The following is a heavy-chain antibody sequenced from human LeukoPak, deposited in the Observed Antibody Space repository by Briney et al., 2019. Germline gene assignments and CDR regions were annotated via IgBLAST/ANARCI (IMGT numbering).Heavy chain of an antibody. Sequence: ASVKVSCKASGYTFTSYYMHWVRQAPGQGLEWMGIINPSGGSTSYAQKFQGRVTMTRDMSTSTVYMELSSLRSEDTAVYYCARDRDYCSSTSCYDLGYMDVWGKGTTVTVSS. CDR3: ARDRDYCSSTSCYDLGYMDV. V-gene: IGHV1-46*01. CDR2: INPSGGST. J-gene: IGHJ6*03. D-gene: IGHD2-2*01. CDR1: GYTFTSYY.